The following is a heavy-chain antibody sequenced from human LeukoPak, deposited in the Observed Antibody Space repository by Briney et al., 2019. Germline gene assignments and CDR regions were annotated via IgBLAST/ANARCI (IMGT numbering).Heavy chain of an antibody. J-gene: IGHJ4*02. Sequence: SETLSLTCTVSGGSISSSSYYWGWIRQPPGKGLEWIGSIYYSGSTYYNPSLKSRVTISVDTSKNQFSLRLISVTAADTAVYYCARRLVVANYFDYWGQGTLVTVSS. CDR3: ARRLVVANYFDY. V-gene: IGHV4-39*01. CDR1: GGSISSSSYY. D-gene: IGHD5-12*01. CDR2: IYYSGST.